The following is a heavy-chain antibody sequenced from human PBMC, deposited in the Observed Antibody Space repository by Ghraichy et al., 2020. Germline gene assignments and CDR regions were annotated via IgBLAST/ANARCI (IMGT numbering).Heavy chain of an antibody. Sequence: ASVKVSCKASGYTFSSYGISWVRQAPGQGLEWMGWIIAYNGNINYAQKLQGRVAMTTDTSTNTASMELRSLKSDDTALYFCARVVGYRGAFDIWGQGRMVTVYS. V-gene: IGHV1-18*04. J-gene: IGHJ3*02. CDR2: IIAYNGNI. CDR1: GYTFSSYG. CDR3: ARVVGYRGAFDI. D-gene: IGHD2-15*01.